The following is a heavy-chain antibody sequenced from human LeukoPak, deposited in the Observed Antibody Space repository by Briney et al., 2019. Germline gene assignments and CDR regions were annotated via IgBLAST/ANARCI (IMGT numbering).Heavy chain of an antibody. CDR1: GGSFSSHY. V-gene: IGHV4-59*11. J-gene: IGHJ4*02. D-gene: IGHD3-10*01. CDR3: ARGGYYYGSGSYFIDY. CDR2: IYYSGST. Sequence: SETLSLTCGVSGGSFSSHYWTWIRQPPGKGLEWIGYIYYSGSTNYNPSLKSRVTISVDTSKNQFSLKLSSVTAADTAVYYCARGGYYYGSGSYFIDYWGQGTLVTVSS.